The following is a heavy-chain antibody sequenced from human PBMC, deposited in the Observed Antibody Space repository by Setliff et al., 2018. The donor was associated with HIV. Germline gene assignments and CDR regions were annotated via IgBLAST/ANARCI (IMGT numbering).Heavy chain of an antibody. CDR2: IYHSGST. D-gene: IGHD3-10*01. V-gene: IGHV4-38-2*01. CDR3: ARHAWFGELLGYYFDY. CDR1: GYSISSGYY. J-gene: IGHJ4*02. Sequence: ETLSLTCAVSGYSISSGYYWGWIRQPPGKGPEWIASIYHSGSTYYSPSLMSRVTISVDTSKNQFSLNLSSVTAADTAVYYCARHAWFGELLGYYFDYWGQGKMVTVS.